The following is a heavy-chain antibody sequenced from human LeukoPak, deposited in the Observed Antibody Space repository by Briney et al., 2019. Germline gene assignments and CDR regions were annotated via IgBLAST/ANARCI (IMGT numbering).Heavy chain of an antibody. J-gene: IGHJ6*02. D-gene: IGHD3-16*02. CDR2: ISYDGSNR. V-gene: IGHV3-30*18. CDR3: AKASVYVYYGMDV. Sequence: PGGSLRLSCAASGCTFSNFGMHWVRQAPGQGLEWVAVISYDGSNRYYADSVKGRFTISRDNSKNALYLQMNSLRAEDTAVYYCAKASVYVYYGMDVWGQGTTVTVSS. CDR1: GCTFSNFG.